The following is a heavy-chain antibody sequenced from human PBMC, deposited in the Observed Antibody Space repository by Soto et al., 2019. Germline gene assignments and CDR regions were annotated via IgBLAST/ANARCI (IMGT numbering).Heavy chain of an antibody. CDR2: ISYDGSNK. CDR1: GFTFSSYA. J-gene: IGHJ6*02. Sequence: GGSLRLSCAASGFTFSSYAMHWVRQAPGKGLEWVAVISYDGSNKYYADSVKGRFTISRDNSKNTLYLQMNSLRAEDTAVYYCARWFGELLPNCYYYGMDVWGQGTTVTVSS. D-gene: IGHD3-10*01. V-gene: IGHV3-30-3*01. CDR3: ARWFGELLPNCYYYGMDV.